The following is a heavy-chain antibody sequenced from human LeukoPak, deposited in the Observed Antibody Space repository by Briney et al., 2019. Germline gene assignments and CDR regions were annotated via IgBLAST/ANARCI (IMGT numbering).Heavy chain of an antibody. CDR2: IDDDGSAT. CDR1: GFIVSSYW. J-gene: IGHJ4*02. V-gene: IGHV3-74*01. Sequence: PGGSLRLSCEASGFIVSSYWMDWVRQAPGKGLVWVSRIDDDGSATAYADSVKGRFIISRDDAKNTVYLQMNSLRAEDTAMYYCIRSGGWPGFWGQGTLVTVSS. D-gene: IGHD6-19*01. CDR3: IRSGGWPGF.